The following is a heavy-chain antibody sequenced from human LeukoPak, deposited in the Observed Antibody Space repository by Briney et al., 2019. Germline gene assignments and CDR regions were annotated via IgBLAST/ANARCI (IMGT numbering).Heavy chain of an antibody. V-gene: IGHV1-18*01. CDR3: ARDSDIVVVPAAISFDP. Sequence: ASVKVSCKASGYTFTSYGISWVRQAPGQGLEWMGWISAYNGNTNYAQKLQGRDTMTTDTSTSTAYMELRSLRSDDTAVYYCARDSDIVVVPAAISFDPWGQGTLVTVSS. CDR2: ISAYNGNT. J-gene: IGHJ5*02. D-gene: IGHD2-2*01. CDR1: GYTFTSYG.